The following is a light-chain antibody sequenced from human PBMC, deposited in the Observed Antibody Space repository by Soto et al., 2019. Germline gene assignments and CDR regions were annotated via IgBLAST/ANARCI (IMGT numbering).Light chain of an antibody. CDR2: KA. Sequence: DIQMTQSPSTLSASVGDRVTITCRASQSISGWLAWYQQKPGKAPKLLIYKASSRFSGSGSGTEFALTISSLQPDDFSTYHCQQYSTCSRTFGQGTKLEI. CDR1: QSISGW. V-gene: IGKV1-5*03. CDR3: QQYSTCSRT. J-gene: IGKJ2*01.